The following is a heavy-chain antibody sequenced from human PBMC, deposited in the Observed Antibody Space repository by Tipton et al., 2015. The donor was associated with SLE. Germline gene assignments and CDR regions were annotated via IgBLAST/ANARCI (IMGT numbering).Heavy chain of an antibody. J-gene: IGHJ4*02. CDR3: ARFRTSGPLDY. CDR1: GFTFSSYS. D-gene: IGHD6-6*01. V-gene: IGHV3-30*04. Sequence: RSLRLSCAASGFTFSSYSMHWVRQAPGKGLESVAVISHDGISKYYADPVKGRFTISRDNSKNTLYLQMNSLRAEDTAVYYCARFRTSGPLDYWGQGALVTVSS. CDR2: ISHDGISK.